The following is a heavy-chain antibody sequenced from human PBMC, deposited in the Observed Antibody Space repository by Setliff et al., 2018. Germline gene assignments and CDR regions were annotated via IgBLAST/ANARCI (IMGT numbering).Heavy chain of an antibody. J-gene: IGHJ3*02. Sequence: GASVKVSCKVSGYTLTELSMHWVRQAPGKGLEWMEGFDPEDGETIYAQKFQGRVTMTEDTSTDTAYMELSSLRSEDTAVYYCATNSGGNTIDAFDIWGQGTMVTVSS. D-gene: IGHD2-15*01. CDR1: GYTLTELS. CDR2: FDPEDGET. V-gene: IGHV1-24*01. CDR3: ATNSGGNTIDAFDI.